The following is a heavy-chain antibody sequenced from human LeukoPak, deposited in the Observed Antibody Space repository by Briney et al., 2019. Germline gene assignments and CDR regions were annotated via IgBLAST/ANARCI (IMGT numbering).Heavy chain of an antibody. J-gene: IGHJ5*02. CDR1: GFTFSSYG. CDR2: ISYHGSTK. CDR3: GKYSDYGDYLDWFDP. Sequence: GGSLRLSCAASGFTFSSYGMHWVRQAPGKGLEWVAVISYHGSTKYYADSVKGRFTISRDNSKNTLYLQMNSLRAEDTAVYYCGKYSDYGDYLDWFDPWGQGTLVTVSS. D-gene: IGHD4-17*01. V-gene: IGHV3-30*18.